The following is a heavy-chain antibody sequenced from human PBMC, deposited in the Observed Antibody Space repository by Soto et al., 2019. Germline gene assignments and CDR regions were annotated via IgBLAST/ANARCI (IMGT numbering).Heavy chain of an antibody. Sequence: QVQLQQWGAGLLKPSETLSLTCAVYGGSFSGYYWSWNRQPPGKGLEWIGEINHSGSTNYNPSLKSRFTISVDPSKIQFSLKLSSATAADTAVYYCATDMITFGGVIAPNWGQGTLVTVSS. V-gene: IGHV4-34*01. J-gene: IGHJ4*02. D-gene: IGHD3-16*02. CDR2: INHSGST. CDR1: GGSFSGYY. CDR3: ATDMITFGGVIAPN.